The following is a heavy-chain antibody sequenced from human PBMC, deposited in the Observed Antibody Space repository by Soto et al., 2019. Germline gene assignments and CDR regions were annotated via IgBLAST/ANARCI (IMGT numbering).Heavy chain of an antibody. CDR1: GFTFSSYG. CDR3: AKDPGLEYDILTGYLDY. J-gene: IGHJ4*02. D-gene: IGHD3-9*01. V-gene: IGHV3-30*18. CDR2: ISYDGSNK. Sequence: PGGSLRLSCAASGFTFSSYGMHWVRQAPGKGLEWVAVISYDGSNKYYADSVKGRFTISRDNSKNTLYLQMNSLRAEDTAVYYCAKDPGLEYDILTGYLDYWGQGTLVTVSS.